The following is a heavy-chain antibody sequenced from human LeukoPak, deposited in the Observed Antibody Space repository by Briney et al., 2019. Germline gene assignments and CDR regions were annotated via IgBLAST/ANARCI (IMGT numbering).Heavy chain of an antibody. CDR1: GYSFASFG. V-gene: IGHV1-18*01. CDR3: ARDGLMWSSSWDYFDY. Sequence: GASVKVSCKASGYSFASFGISWVRQAPGQGLEWMGWISAYNGDTNYARNLQGRVTMTTDTSASTAYMELRSLKLDDTAVYYCARDGLMWSSSWDYFDYWGQGTLVTVSS. D-gene: IGHD6-13*01. J-gene: IGHJ4*02. CDR2: ISAYNGDT.